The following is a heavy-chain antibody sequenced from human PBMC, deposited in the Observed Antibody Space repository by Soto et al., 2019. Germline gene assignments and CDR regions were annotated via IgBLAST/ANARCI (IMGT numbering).Heavy chain of an antibody. CDR2: MYNTGST. V-gene: IGHV4-59*01. D-gene: IGHD2-21*02. J-gene: IGHJ6*02. Sequence: SEDLSLPCTVSGGFPSGGSWGWVRPPPGKGPEWIGYMYNTGSTVYNPSFKSRVTISVDTSKNQFSLKLNSVTAADTAVYYCARDLWGYCGTDCYPLDVWGQGTTVTVS. CDR3: ARDLWGYCGTDCYPLDV. CDR1: GGFPSGGS.